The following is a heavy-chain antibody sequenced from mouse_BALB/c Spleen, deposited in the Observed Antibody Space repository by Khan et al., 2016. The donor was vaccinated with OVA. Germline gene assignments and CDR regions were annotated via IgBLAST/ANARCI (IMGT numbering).Heavy chain of an antibody. CDR2: ITPNNGGT. V-gene: IGHV1-18*01. CDR1: GYTFTDYN. CDR3: TRGGHGSPFDY. D-gene: IGHD1-1*01. Sequence: EVKLLESGPELVKPGASVKISCKASGYTFTDYNMDWVNQSHGKSFEWIGDITPNNGGTIYNQKFKGKATLTVDKSSSTAYMELRSLTSEDTAVYYCTRGGHGSPFDYWGQGTTLTVSS. J-gene: IGHJ2*01.